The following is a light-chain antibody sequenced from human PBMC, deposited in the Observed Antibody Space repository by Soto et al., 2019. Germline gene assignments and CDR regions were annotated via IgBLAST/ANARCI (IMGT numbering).Light chain of an antibody. CDR2: DDD. CDR3: GTWHTTLSVEWV. J-gene: IGLJ3*02. V-gene: IGLV1-51*01. CDR1: SSDVGSYNL. Sequence: QSALTQPASVSGSPGQSITISCTGTSSDVGSYNLVSWYQHLPGTAPKLVIYDDDKRPSGIPDRFSGSKSGTSATLDITGLQIGDEADYYCGTWHTTLSVEWVFGGGTKLTVL.